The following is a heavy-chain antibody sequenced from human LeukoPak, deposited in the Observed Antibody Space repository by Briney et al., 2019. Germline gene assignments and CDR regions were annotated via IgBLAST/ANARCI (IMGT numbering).Heavy chain of an antibody. J-gene: IGHJ4*02. Sequence: SQTLSLTCAISGDSVSRNTAAWNWFRQSPSRGLEWLGRTYYRSKWYHEYAVSVKSRITINPDTSKNQFSLQLNSVTPEDTAIYYCAILRTASSFDFWGQGTLVTVSS. CDR2: TYYRSKWYH. V-gene: IGHV6-1*01. CDR3: AILRTASSFDF. D-gene: IGHD1-1*01. CDR1: GDSVSRNTAA.